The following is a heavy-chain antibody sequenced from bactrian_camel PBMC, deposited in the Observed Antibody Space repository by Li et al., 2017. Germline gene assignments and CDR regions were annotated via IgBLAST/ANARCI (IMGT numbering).Heavy chain of an antibody. Sequence: VQLVESGGGLVQPGGSLRLSCAASGFNFSSSGMSWVRQAPGKGLEWVSAINSGGGSTYYADSVKGRFTISRDNAKNTLYLQLNSLKTEDTATYFCNVGLCGTWPPGQDNYWGHGTQVTVS. V-gene: IGHV3S40*01. J-gene: IGHJ4*01. CDR2: INSGGGST. CDR3: NVGLCGTWPPGQDNY. D-gene: IGHD2*01. CDR1: GFNFSSSG.